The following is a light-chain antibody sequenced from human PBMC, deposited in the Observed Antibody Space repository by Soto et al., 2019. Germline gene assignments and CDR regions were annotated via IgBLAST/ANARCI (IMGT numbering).Light chain of an antibody. J-gene: IGKJ2*01. Sequence: EIVLTQSPATLSLSPGERATLSCRASQSVSSYLAWYQQKPGQAPRLLIYDASNRATGIPARFSVSGSGTDFTLTISSLEPEDFAVYYCQQRSNWLPETFGQGTKLEIK. CDR1: QSVSSY. CDR3: QQRSNWLPET. V-gene: IGKV3-11*01. CDR2: DAS.